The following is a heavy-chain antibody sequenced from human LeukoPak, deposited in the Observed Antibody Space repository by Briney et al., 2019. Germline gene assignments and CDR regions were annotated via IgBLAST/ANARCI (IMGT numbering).Heavy chain of an antibody. J-gene: IGHJ3*02. CDR3: AVGGYYDSKGDAFDI. V-gene: IGHV1-2*02. Sequence: ASVKVSCKASGYTFTGYYMHWVRQAPGQGLEWMGWINPNSGGTNYAQKFQGRVTMTRDTSISTVYMELSSLRSEDTAVYYCAVGGYYDSKGDAFDIWGQGTMVTVSS. CDR2: INPNSGGT. CDR1: GYTFTGYY. D-gene: IGHD3-22*01.